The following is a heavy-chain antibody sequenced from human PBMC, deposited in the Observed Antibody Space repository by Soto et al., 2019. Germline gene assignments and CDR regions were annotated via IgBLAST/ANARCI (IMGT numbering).Heavy chain of an antibody. Sequence: SETLSLTCTVSGGSISSGDYYWSWIRQPPGKGLEWIGYIYYSGSTYYNPSLKSRVTISVDTSKNQFSLKLSSVTAADTAVYYCVRYCISTSCFYNWFDPWGQGTLVTVSS. J-gene: IGHJ5*02. CDR2: IYYSGST. D-gene: IGHD2-2*01. V-gene: IGHV4-30-4*01. CDR3: VRYCISTSCFYNWFDP. CDR1: GGSISSGDYY.